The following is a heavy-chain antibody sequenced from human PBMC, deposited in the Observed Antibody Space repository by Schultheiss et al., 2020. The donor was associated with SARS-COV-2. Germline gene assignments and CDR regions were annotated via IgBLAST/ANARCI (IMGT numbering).Heavy chain of an antibody. Sequence: SETLSLTCTVSGGSISSSNLWSWVRQSPGKGLEWIGYISYSGSTNYNPSLKSRVTISVDTSKNQFSLKLSSVSAADTAVYYCGAVVGATHFQHWGQGTLVTVSS. CDR3: GAVVGATHFQH. CDR1: GGSISSSNL. CDR2: ISYSGST. V-gene: IGHV4-4*02. J-gene: IGHJ1*01. D-gene: IGHD1-26*01.